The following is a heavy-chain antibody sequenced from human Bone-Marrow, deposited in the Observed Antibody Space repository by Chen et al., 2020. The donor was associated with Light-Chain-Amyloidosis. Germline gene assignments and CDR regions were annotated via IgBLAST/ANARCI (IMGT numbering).Heavy chain of an antibody. V-gene: IGHV3-30*02. D-gene: IGHD5-18*01. Sequence: VRLVESGGGVVRAGGYRRLSGTVSGVALTTHGVQWVRHAPGTGLEWVSVLRFDGSDKYYADSVKGRFTISRDDSKNTLYLQMNSLRPEDTAVYYCAQLYSYGRPFKHWGQGTLVSVSS. CDR2: LRFDGSDK. CDR1: GVALTTHG. CDR3: AQLYSYGRPFKH. J-gene: IGHJ4*02.